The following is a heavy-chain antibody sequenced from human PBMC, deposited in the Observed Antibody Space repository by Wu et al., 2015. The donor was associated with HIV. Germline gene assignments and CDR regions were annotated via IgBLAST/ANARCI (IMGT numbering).Heavy chain of an antibody. J-gene: IGHJ6*02. D-gene: IGHD2-15*01. CDR3: ASAIAATTDYYYYGMDV. CDR1: GYTFTSYG. CDR2: ISAYNGNT. Sequence: QVQLVQSGAEVKKPGASVKVSCKASGYTFTSYGISWVRQAPGQGLEWMGWISAYNGNTNYAQKLQGRVTMTTDTSTSTAYMELRSLRSDDTAVYYCASAIAATTDYYYYGMDVWGQGDHGSPSP. V-gene: IGHV1-18*01.